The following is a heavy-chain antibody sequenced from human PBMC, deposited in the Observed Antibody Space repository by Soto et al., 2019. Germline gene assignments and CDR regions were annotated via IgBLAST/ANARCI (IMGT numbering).Heavy chain of an antibody. CDR2: ISSSSSTI. Sequence: PGGSLRLSCAASGFTFSSYSMNWVRQAPGKGLEWVSYISSSSSTIYYADSVKGRFTISRDNAKNSLYLQMNSLRDEDTAVYYCARGGYCSSTSCYPNGKETGGLYYYYGMDVWGQGTTVTVSS. CDR3: ARGGYCSSTSCYPNGKETGGLYYYYGMDV. J-gene: IGHJ6*02. CDR1: GFTFSSYS. V-gene: IGHV3-48*02. D-gene: IGHD2-2*01.